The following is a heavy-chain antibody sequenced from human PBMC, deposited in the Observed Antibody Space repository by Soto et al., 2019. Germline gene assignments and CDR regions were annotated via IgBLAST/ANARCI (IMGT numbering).Heavy chain of an antibody. D-gene: IGHD2-21*02. Sequence: SETLSLTCTVSGGSISSGGYYWSWIRQHPGKGLEWIGYIYYSGSTYYNPSLKSRVTISVDTSKNQFSLKLSSVTAADTAVYYCARDGKICGGDCYDRHYYYGMDGWGQGTTVTVYS. CDR1: GGSISSGGYY. V-gene: IGHV4-31*03. CDR2: IYYSGST. CDR3: ARDGKICGGDCYDRHYYYGMDG. J-gene: IGHJ6*02.